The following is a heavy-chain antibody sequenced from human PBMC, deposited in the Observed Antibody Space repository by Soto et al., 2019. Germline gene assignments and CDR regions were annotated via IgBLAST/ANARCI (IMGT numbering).Heavy chain of an antibody. D-gene: IGHD3-9*01. CDR1: GYTFTSYG. CDR3: ARDRHYDILTGSPPFAY. J-gene: IGHJ4*02. CDR2: ISAYNGNT. Sequence: QVQLVQSGAEVKKPGASVKVSCKASGYTFTSYGISWVRQAPGQGLEWMGWISAYNGNTNYAQKLQGRVTMTTDTSTITAYMELRSPRSDDTAVYYCARDRHYDILTGSPPFAYWGQGTLVTVSS. V-gene: IGHV1-18*01.